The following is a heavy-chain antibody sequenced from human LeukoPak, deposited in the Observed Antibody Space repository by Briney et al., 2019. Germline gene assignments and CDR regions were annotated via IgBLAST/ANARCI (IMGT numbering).Heavy chain of an antibody. V-gene: IGHV3-30*18. CDR3: AKDEIVLGVIIAPINAFDI. Sequence: GGSLRLSCAASGVTFSSYGMSWVRQAPGKGLEWVGGIYYDGGKKNYADSVKGRFTISRDNSTNTLYLEMNSLRAEDTAVYYCAKDEIVLGVIIAPINAFDIWGQGTMVTVSS. D-gene: IGHD3-10*01. CDR1: GVTFSSYG. J-gene: IGHJ3*02. CDR2: IYYDGGKK.